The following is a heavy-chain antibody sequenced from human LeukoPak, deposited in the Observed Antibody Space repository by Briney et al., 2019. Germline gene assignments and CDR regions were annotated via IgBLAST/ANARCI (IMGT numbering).Heavy chain of an antibody. J-gene: IGHJ4*02. CDR2: ISAYNGNT. V-gene: IGHV1-18*01. CDR3: ARTYYYGSGSYSAFDY. D-gene: IGHD3-10*01. CDR1: GYIFTSYG. Sequence: APVKVSCKASGYIFTSYGISWVRQAPGQGLEWMGWISAYNGNTNYAQKLQGRVTMTTDTSTSTVYMELRSLRSDDTAVYYCARTYYYGSGSYSAFDYWGQGTLVTVSS.